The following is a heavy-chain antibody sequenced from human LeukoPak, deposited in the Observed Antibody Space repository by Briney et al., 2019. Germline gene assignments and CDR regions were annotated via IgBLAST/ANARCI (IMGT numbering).Heavy chain of an antibody. Sequence: SQTLSLTCAISGDSVSSNSAAWNWIRQSPSRGLEWLGRTYYRSKWYNDYAVSVKSRITINPDTSKNQFSLQLNSVTPEGTAVYYCARDLSYDYVWGSYRYLDYWGQGTLVTVSS. CDR2: TYYRSKWYN. CDR3: ARDLSYDYVWGSYRYLDY. D-gene: IGHD3-16*02. V-gene: IGHV6-1*01. CDR1: GDSVSSNSAA. J-gene: IGHJ4*02.